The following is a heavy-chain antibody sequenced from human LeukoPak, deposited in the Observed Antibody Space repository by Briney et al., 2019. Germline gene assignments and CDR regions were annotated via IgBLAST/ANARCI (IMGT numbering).Heavy chain of an antibody. V-gene: IGHV3-23*01. CDR1: GFTFSSFA. Sequence: GGSLRLSCTTSGFTFSSFAMSRVRQAPGKGLEWVSGISGSGGSTYYADSVKGRFTISRDNTKNTLYLQMDNLRDEATAVYYCAKDGENFDFWSGYQGDYFDYWGQGTLVTVSS. CDR3: AKDGENFDFWSGYQGDYFDY. D-gene: IGHD3-3*01. CDR2: ISGSGGST. J-gene: IGHJ4*02.